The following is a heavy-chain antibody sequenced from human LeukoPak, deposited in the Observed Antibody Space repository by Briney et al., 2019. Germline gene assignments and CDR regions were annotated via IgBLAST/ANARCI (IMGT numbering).Heavy chain of an antibody. V-gene: IGHV5-51*01. CDR1: GYSFTSYW. Sequence: GESLKISCKGSGYSFTSYWIGWVRQMPGKGLEWMGIIYSGDSDTRYSPSFQGQVTISADKSISTAYLQWSSLKASDTAMYYCATYYDYVWGSYDYWGQGTLVTVSS. CDR3: ATYYDYVWGSYDY. D-gene: IGHD3-16*01. J-gene: IGHJ4*02. CDR2: IYSGDSDT.